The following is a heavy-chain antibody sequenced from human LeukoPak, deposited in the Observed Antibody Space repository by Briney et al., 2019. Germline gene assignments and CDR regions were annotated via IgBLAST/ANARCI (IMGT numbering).Heavy chain of an antibody. Sequence: GGSLRLSCAASGFTFSSYGMHWVRQAPGKGLEWVAVISYDGSCKYYADSVKGRFTISRDNSKNTLYLQMNSLRAEDTAVYYCAKATLSAADATELYWGQGTLVTVSS. J-gene: IGHJ4*02. V-gene: IGHV3-30*18. D-gene: IGHD6-13*01. CDR3: AKATLSAADATELY. CDR1: GFTFSSYG. CDR2: ISYDGSCK.